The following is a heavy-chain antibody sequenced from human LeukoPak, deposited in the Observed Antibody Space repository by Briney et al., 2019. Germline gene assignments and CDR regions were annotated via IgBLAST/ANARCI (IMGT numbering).Heavy chain of an antibody. Sequence: SVKVSCKASVGTFSSYAISWVRQAPGQGLEWMGRIIPILGIANYAQKFQGRVTITADKSTTTAYMELSSLRSEDTAVYYCARPYCGGDCRSGLDYWGQGTLVTVSS. CDR2: IIPILGIA. J-gene: IGHJ4*02. CDR3: ARPYCGGDCRSGLDY. CDR1: VGTFSSYA. D-gene: IGHD2-21*02. V-gene: IGHV1-69*10.